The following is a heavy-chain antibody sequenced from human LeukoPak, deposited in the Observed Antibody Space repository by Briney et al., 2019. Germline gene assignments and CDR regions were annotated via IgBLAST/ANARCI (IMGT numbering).Heavy chain of an antibody. CDR1: GYTFTSYG. V-gene: IGHV1-18*01. CDR2: ISAYNGNT. Sequence: ASVKVSCKASGYTFTSYGISWVRQAPGQGLEWMGWISAYNGNTNYAQKLQGRVTMTTDTSTSTAYMELRSLRSDDTAGYYCARDGDDSSGYSLLNDAFDIWGQGTMVTVSS. CDR3: ARDGDDSSGYSLLNDAFDI. D-gene: IGHD3-22*01. J-gene: IGHJ3*02.